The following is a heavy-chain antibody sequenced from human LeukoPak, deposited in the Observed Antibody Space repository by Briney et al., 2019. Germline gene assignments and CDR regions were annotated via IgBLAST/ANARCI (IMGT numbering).Heavy chain of an antibody. CDR3: ARDLASGFDY. Sequence: GASVKVSCKASGYTFTSYYMHWVRQAPGHGLEWMGIINPSGGSTSYAQKFQGRVTMNRDTSTSTVYMELRSLRSEDTAVYYCARDLASGFDYWGQGTLVTVSS. CDR1: GYTFTSYY. V-gene: IGHV1-46*01. J-gene: IGHJ4*02. CDR2: INPSGGST. D-gene: IGHD3-10*01.